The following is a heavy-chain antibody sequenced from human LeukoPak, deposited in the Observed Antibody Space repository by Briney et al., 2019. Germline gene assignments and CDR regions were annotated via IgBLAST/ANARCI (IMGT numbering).Heavy chain of an antibody. D-gene: IGHD3-10*01. J-gene: IGHJ4*02. CDR2: IRYDGSNK. V-gene: IGHV3-30*02. Sequence: GGSLRLSCVASGFTFNYYAIHWVRQAPGKGLEWVAFIRYDGSNKYYADSVKGRFTISRDNSKNTLYLQMNSLRAEDTAVYYCAKVGNYFDYWGQGTLVTVSS. CDR1: GFTFNYYA. CDR3: AKVGNYFDY.